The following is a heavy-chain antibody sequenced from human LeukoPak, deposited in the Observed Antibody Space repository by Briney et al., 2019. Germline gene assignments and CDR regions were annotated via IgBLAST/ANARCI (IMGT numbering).Heavy chain of an antibody. Sequence: PGGSLRLSCAASGFTFSSYAMHWVRQAPGKGLEWVAVISYDGSNKYYADSVKGRFTISRDNSKNTLYLQMNSLRAEDTAVYYCAVRGMATIPVDYWGQGTLVTVSS. CDR3: AVRGMATIPVDY. V-gene: IGHV3-30-3*01. CDR1: GFTFSSYA. D-gene: IGHD5-24*01. J-gene: IGHJ4*02. CDR2: ISYDGSNK.